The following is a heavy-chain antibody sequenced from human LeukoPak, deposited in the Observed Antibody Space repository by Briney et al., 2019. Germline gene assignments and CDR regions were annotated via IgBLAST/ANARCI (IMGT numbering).Heavy chain of an antibody. J-gene: IGHJ6*03. CDR2: IYYSGST. Sequence: PSETLSLTCTVSGGSISSSSYYWGWIRPPPGKGLEWFGSIYYSGSTYYHPSLKSRVTISVDTSKNQFSLKLSSVTAADTAVYYCARDRPRLRGYSYGYYYYMDVWGKGTTVTVSS. CDR1: GGSISSSSYY. D-gene: IGHD5-18*01. CDR3: ARDRPRLRGYSYGYYYYMDV. V-gene: IGHV4-39*07.